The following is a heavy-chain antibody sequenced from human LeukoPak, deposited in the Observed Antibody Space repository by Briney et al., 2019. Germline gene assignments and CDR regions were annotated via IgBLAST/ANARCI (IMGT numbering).Heavy chain of an antibody. D-gene: IGHD3-3*01. CDR3: ARFARYDFWSGTRASWYFDL. CDR2: IIPVLGVP. Sequence: ASVKVSCKASGDTFSNLAISWVRQAPGQGLEWMGRIIPVLGVPNHAQKFQGRVTITADKSTSTAYMELSSLRSEDTAVYYCARFARYDFWSGTRASWYFDLWGRGTLVTVSS. J-gene: IGHJ2*01. CDR1: GDTFSNLA. V-gene: IGHV1-69*04.